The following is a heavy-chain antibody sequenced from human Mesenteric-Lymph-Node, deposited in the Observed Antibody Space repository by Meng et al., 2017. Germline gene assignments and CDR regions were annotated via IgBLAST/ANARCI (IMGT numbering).Heavy chain of an antibody. CDR2: INPTDSDT. J-gene: IGHJ5*02. V-gene: IGHV5-51*01. CDR3: ARVRRQWGLDCSGGRCSSGSWTNRFDP. Sequence: GESLKISCKGSGYSFTDYWIGWVRQMPGKGPEWMGIINPTDSDTRYSPSFQGQVTISADTSISTAYVQWSSLQASDTALYYCARVRRQWGLDCSGGRCSSGSWTNRFDPWGQGTLVTVSS. D-gene: IGHD2-15*01. CDR1: GYSFTDYW.